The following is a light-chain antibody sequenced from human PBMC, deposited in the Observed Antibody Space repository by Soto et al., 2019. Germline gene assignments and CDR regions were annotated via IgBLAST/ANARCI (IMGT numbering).Light chain of an antibody. CDR2: GAS. CDR3: QQYGSSGT. V-gene: IGKV3-20*01. CDR1: QSVSNTY. Sequence: EIVLTQSPGTLSLSPGERATLSCRASQSVSNTYLAWYQQKPGQAPRLLIYGASNSATGIPDRFSGSGSVTDFSLTISRLEPEDFAVYYCQQYGSSGTCGQGTKVEIK. J-gene: IGKJ1*01.